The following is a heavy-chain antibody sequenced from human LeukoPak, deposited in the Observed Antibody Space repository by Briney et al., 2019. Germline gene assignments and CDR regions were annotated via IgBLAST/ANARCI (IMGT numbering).Heavy chain of an antibody. CDR3: AKGDQLFPNDAFGI. J-gene: IGHJ3*02. Sequence: QTGGSLRLSCAASGFTFDDYAMPWVRQAPGKGLEWVSGISWNSGSIGYADSVKGRFTISRDNAKNSLYLQMNSLRAEDTALYYCAKGDQLFPNDAFGIWGQGTMVTVSS. CDR1: GFTFDDYA. V-gene: IGHV3-9*01. D-gene: IGHD2-21*01. CDR2: ISWNSGSI.